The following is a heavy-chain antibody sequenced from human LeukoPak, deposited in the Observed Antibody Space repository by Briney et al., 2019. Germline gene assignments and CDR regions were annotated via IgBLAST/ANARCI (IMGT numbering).Heavy chain of an antibody. CDR3: ARDHSSGRVLGKYYFDY. J-gene: IGHJ4*02. V-gene: IGHV1-2*02. D-gene: IGHD6-19*01. Sequence: ASVKVSCKASGYTFTGYYMHWVRQAPGQGLEWMGWINPNSGGTNYAQKFQGRVTMTRDTSISTAYMELSRLRSDDTAVYYCARDHSSGRVLGKYYFDYWGQGTLVTVSS. CDR2: INPNSGGT. CDR1: GYTFTGYY.